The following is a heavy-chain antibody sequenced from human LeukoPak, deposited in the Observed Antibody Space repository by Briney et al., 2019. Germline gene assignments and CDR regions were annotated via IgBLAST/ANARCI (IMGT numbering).Heavy chain of an antibody. V-gene: IGHV1-69*13. CDR3: ARDGSGTGWYAGDY. J-gene: IGHJ4*02. CDR2: IIPIFGTA. CDR1: GGTFSSYA. D-gene: IGHD6-19*01. Sequence: GASVKVSCKASGGTFSSYAISWVRQAPGQGLEWMGGIIPIFGTANYAQKFQGRVTITADESTSTAYMELSSLRSEDTAVYYCARDGSGTGWYAGDYWGQGTLVTVSS.